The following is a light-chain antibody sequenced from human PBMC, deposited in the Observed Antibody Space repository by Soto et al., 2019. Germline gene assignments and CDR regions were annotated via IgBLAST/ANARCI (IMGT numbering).Light chain of an antibody. Sequence: DIVLTQSPGTLSLSPGERATLSCRASQSASSSYLAWYQQRPGQAPRLLIYGASSRATGIPDRFSGSGSGTDFTLTISRLEPEDFAVCYCQQYGSSLTFGQGTKVDIK. CDR3: QQYGSSLT. V-gene: IGKV3-20*01. CDR2: GAS. J-gene: IGKJ1*01. CDR1: QSASSSY.